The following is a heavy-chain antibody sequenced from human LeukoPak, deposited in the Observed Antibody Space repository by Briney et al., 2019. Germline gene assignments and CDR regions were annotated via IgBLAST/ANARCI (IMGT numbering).Heavy chain of an antibody. V-gene: IGHV3-30*02. Sequence: GESLRLSCAASGFTFTTYWMSWVRQAPGKGLEWVAFIRYDGSNKYYTDSVKGRFTISRDNSKNTLYLQMNSLRAEDTAVYYCAKGRGWEASYYYYMDVWGKGTTVTISS. CDR1: GFTFTTYW. CDR2: IRYDGSNK. CDR3: AKGRGWEASYYYYMDV. D-gene: IGHD1-26*01. J-gene: IGHJ6*03.